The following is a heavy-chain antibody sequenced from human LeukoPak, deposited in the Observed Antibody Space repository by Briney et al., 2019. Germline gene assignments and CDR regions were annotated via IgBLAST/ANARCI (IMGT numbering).Heavy chain of an antibody. CDR1: GGSISSYY. Sequence: PSETLPLTCTVSGGSISSYYWSWIRQPPGKGLEWIGYIYYSGSTNYNPSLKSRVTISVDTSKNQFSLKLSSVTAADTAVYYCARDRAPTYGSGSYWLPFDYWGQGTLVTVSS. CDR2: IYYSGST. V-gene: IGHV4-59*12. CDR3: ARDRAPTYGSGSYWLPFDY. D-gene: IGHD3-10*01. J-gene: IGHJ4*02.